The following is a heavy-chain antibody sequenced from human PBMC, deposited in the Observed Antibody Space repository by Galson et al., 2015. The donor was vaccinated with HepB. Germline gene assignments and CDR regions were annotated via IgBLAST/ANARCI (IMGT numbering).Heavy chain of an antibody. CDR1: GYTFTSYG. Sequence: SVKVSCKASGYTFTSYGISWVRQAPGQGLEWMGWISAYNGNTNYAQKLQGRVTLSRDTSASTGYMELTGLTSEDTAVYYCARGLERNWFDPWGQGSLVTVSS. D-gene: IGHD5-24*01. CDR2: ISAYNGNT. V-gene: IGHV1-18*01. CDR3: ARGLERNWFDP. J-gene: IGHJ5*02.